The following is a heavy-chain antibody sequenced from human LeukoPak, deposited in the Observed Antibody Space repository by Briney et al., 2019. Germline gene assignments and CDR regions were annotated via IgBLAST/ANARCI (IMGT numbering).Heavy chain of an antibody. Sequence: PSETLSLTCAVYGGSFSGYYWSWIRQPPGKGLEWIGEINHSGSTNYNPSLKSRVTISVDTSKNQFSLKLSSVTAADTAVYYCARVILGYNYGPFDYWGQGTLVTVSS. CDR3: ARVILGYNYGPFDY. V-gene: IGHV4-34*01. J-gene: IGHJ4*02. CDR1: GGSFSGYY. CDR2: INHSGST. D-gene: IGHD5-18*01.